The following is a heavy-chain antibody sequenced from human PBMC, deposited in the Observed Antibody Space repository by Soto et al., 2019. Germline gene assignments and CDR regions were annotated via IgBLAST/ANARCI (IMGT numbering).Heavy chain of an antibody. J-gene: IGHJ4*02. V-gene: IGHV3-53*01. CDR2: IYPGETT. CDR3: HGYGY. CDR1: GFTVSSANY. D-gene: IGHD5-12*01. Sequence: EVQLVASGGGWIQPGGSLRLSCVVSGFTVSSANYMSWVRQAPGKGLEWVSGIYPGETTFYADSVKGRFTISRDNSKNTLYLQMNSLRAEDTAVYYCHGYGYWGQGTLVTVSS.